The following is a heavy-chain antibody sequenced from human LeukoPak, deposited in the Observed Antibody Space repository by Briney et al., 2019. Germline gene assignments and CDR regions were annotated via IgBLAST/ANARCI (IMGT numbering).Heavy chain of an antibody. CDR1: GFTFTAYT. V-gene: IGHV3-48*01. Sequence: GGSLRLSCISSGFTFTAYTMNWGRQAPGEGPEWVYYIYYGGSVTHYAESVKGRFTISRDNAENSLYLQMNSLRVEDTAVYYCTRDLEYWSQGVQVTVS. CDR2: IYYGGSVT. J-gene: IGHJ4*02. CDR3: TRDLEY.